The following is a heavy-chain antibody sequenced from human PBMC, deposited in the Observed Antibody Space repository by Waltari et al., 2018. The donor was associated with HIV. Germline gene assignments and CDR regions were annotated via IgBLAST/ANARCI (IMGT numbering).Heavy chain of an antibody. CDR3: ARDLVVRGVKGGWFDP. J-gene: IGHJ5*02. CDR2: INAGNGNT. D-gene: IGHD3-10*01. CDR1: GYTFTSYA. V-gene: IGHV1-3*01. Sequence: QVPLVQSGAEVKKPGASVKVSCKASGYTFTSYAMHWVRPAPGQRLEWMGWINAGNGNTKYSQKFPGRVTITRDTSASTAYMELGSLRSEGTAVYYCARDLVVRGVKGGWFDPWGQGTLVSVSS.